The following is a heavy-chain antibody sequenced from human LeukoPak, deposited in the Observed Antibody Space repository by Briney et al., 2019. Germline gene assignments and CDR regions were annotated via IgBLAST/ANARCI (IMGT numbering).Heavy chain of an antibody. D-gene: IGHD5-24*01. J-gene: IGHJ4*02. CDR2: IYYSGST. V-gene: IGHV4-61*01. CDR1: GGSVSSGSYH. CDR3: ARVGDGYNSDY. Sequence: SSETLSLTCTVSGGSVSSGSYHWSWIRQPPGKGLEWIGYIYYSGSTNYNPSLKSRVTISVDTSKDQFSLKPSSVTAADTAVYYCARVGDGYNSDYWGQETLVTVSS.